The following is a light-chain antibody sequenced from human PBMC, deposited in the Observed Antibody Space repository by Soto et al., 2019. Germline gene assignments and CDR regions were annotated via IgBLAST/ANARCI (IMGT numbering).Light chain of an antibody. J-gene: IGKJ1*01. CDR2: AAS. CDR1: QSISTY. V-gene: IGKV1-39*01. Sequence: IQMTQSPSSLSASVGDRVTITCRASQSISTYLNWYQQKPGRAPKLLIYAASSLQSGVPSGFSGSGSGTDFTLTISSLQPEDFATYYCQQSYSTPRTFGQGTKVDIK. CDR3: QQSYSTPRT.